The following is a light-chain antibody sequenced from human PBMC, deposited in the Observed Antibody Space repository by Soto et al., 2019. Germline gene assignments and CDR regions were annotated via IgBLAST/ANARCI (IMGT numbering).Light chain of an antibody. J-gene: IGKJ1*01. CDR1: QDISNY. CDR3: QQYDNLPWT. Sequence: DIQMTQSPSSLSASVGDRVTITCQASQDISNYLNWYQQKPGKAPKLLIYDASNLETGVTSRFSGSGYGTNFTFTISSLQPEDIATYYCQQYDNLPWTFGQGTKVEIK. V-gene: IGKV1-33*01. CDR2: DAS.